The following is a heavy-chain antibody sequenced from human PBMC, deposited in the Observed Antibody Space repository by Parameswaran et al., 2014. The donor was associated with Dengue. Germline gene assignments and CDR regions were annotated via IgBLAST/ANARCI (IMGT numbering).Heavy chain of an antibody. CDR1: GYTFTSYG. V-gene: IGHV1-18*01. D-gene: IGHD1-26*01. J-gene: IGHJ6*02. CDR2: ISAYNGNT. Sequence: ASVKVSCKASGYTFTSYGISWVRQAPGQGLEWMGWISAYNGNTNYAQKLQGRVTMTTDTSTSTAYMELRSLRSDDTAVYYCARAVGARGYYYYGMDVWGQGTTVTVSS. CDR3: ARAVGARGYYYYGMDV.